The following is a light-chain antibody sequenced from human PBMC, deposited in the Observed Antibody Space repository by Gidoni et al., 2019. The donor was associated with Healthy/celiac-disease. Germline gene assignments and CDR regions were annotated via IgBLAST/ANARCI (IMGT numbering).Light chain of an antibody. CDR3: QQRSKGWT. Sequence: IVSTQSPATLSLSPGERATLSCRPSQSVSSYLAWYQQKPGQAPRLLIYDASNRATGIPARFSGSGSGTDFTLTISSLEPEDFAVYYCQQRSKGWTFGPGTKVDIK. CDR2: DAS. CDR1: QSVSSY. V-gene: IGKV3-11*01. J-gene: IGKJ3*01.